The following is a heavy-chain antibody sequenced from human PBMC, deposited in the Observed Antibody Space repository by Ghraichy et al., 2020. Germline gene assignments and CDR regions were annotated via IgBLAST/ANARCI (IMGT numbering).Heavy chain of an antibody. CDR1: GGSFSGYY. D-gene: IGHD1-7*01. CDR2: INHSGST. CDR3: ARGLFSPRYNWNYGGQNWFDP. Sequence: SETLSLTCAVYGGSFSGYYWSWIRQPPGKGLEWIGEINHSGSTNYNPSLKSRVTISVDTSKNQFSLKLSSVTAADTAVYYCARGLFSPRYNWNYGGQNWFDPWGQGTLVTVSS. J-gene: IGHJ5*02. V-gene: IGHV4-34*01.